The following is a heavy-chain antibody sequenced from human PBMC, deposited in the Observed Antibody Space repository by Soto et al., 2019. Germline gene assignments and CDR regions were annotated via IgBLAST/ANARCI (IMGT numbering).Heavy chain of an antibody. CDR1: GYTFTSYD. CDR3: AGGPVSGYDYIGPFDY. D-gene: IGHD5-12*01. CDR2: MNPNSGNT. Sequence: QVQLEQSGAEVKKPGASVKVSCKAPGYTFTSYDINWVRQATGQGLEWMGWMNPNSGNTGYAQKFQGRATMTRNTSISRAYMELSSLRSEDTAVYYCAGGPVSGYDYIGPFDYWGQGTLVTVSS. J-gene: IGHJ4*02. V-gene: IGHV1-8*01.